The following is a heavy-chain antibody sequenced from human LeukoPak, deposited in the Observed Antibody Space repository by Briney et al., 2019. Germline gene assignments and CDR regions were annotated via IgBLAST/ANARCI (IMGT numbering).Heavy chain of an antibody. CDR2: ISSSSSYI. CDR3: ARDPTYFDWLPVY. J-gene: IGHJ4*02. CDR1: GFTFSSYS. D-gene: IGHD3-9*01. V-gene: IGHV3-21*01. Sequence: PGGSLRLPCAASGFTFSSYSMNWVRQAPGKGLEWVSSISSSSSYIYYADSVKGRFTISRDNAKNSLYLQMNSLRAEDTAVYYCARDPTYFDWLPVYWGQGTLVTVSS.